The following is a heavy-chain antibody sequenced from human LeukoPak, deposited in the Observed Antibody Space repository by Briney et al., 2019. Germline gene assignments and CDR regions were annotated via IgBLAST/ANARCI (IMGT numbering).Heavy chain of an antibody. V-gene: IGHV4-34*12. J-gene: IGHJ4*02. D-gene: IGHD2-2*01. CDR2: IFHSGST. CDR3: ARHVRLETHTNHFDL. CDR1: GASFSGYY. Sequence: SETLSLTCAVYGASFSGYYWSWVRQSPGKGLEWIGEIFHSGSTTYNPSLKSRVIMSVDTSKHHFSLKLTSVTAADTAVYYCARHVRLETHTNHFDLWGQGSLVTVSS.